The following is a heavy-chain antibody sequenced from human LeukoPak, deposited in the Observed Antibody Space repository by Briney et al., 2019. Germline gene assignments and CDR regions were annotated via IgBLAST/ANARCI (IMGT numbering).Heavy chain of an antibody. J-gene: IGHJ4*02. CDR3: ARDVATSGWYTFDY. D-gene: IGHD6-19*01. Sequence: KPSQTLSVTCAISGDSVSSINGAWNWVRQSPSRGLEWLSRTYYRSKWYYDYASSIQGRISINPDASKNQFSLLLHSVTPEDTAVYYCARDVATSGWYTFDYWGQGSLVTVSS. CDR2: TYYRSKWYY. V-gene: IGHV6-1*01. CDR1: GDSVSSINGA.